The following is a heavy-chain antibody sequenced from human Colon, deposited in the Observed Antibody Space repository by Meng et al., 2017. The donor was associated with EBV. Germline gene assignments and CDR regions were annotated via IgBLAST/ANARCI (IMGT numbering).Heavy chain of an antibody. V-gene: IGHV4-4*02. CDR2: IYHSGST. CDR1: GGSLSSRNW. Sequence: QVQLQESGPGLVXPXXXXXLTRAVSGGSLSSRNWWSWVRQPPGKGLEWIGEIYHSGSTNYNPSLKSRVTISVDESKNQFSLRLSSVTAADTAVYYCATQESRDGHNPYWGQGTLVTVSS. J-gene: IGHJ4*02. CDR3: ATQESRDGHNPY. D-gene: IGHD5-24*01.